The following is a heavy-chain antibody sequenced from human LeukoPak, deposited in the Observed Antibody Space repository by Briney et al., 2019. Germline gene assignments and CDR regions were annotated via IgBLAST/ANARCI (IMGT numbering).Heavy chain of an antibody. J-gene: IGHJ6*03. CDR3: ARGRYDFWSGYENYMDV. D-gene: IGHD3-3*01. CDR2: INPNSGGT. V-gene: IGHV1-2*02. Sequence: ASVKVSCKASGYTFTGYYMHWVRQAPGQGLEWMGWINPNSGGTNYAQKFQGRVTMTRDTSISTAYMELSRLRSDDTAVYYCARGRYDFWSGYENYMDVWGKGTTVTVSS. CDR1: GYTFTGYY.